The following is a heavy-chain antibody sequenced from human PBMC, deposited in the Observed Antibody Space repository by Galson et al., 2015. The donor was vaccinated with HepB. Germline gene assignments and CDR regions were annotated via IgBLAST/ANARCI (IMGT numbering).Heavy chain of an antibody. CDR1: GYTFSKYG. CDR3: AKDSEGYCRSTSCLGAFDI. V-gene: IGHV1-18*01. J-gene: IGHJ3*02. D-gene: IGHD2-2*01. CDR2: ISAYKGDT. Sequence: SVKVSCKASGYTFSKYGINWVRQAPGQGLEWMGWISAYKGDTQHAQKLQGRVTMTTETSTSTAYLELRSLKSDDTAVYYCAKDSEGYCRSTSCLGAFDILGQGTMVTVSS.